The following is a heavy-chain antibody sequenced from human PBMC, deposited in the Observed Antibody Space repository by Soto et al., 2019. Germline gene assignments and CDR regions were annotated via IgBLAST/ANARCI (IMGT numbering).Heavy chain of an antibody. CDR2: ISNDGTDQ. D-gene: IGHD6-13*01. CDR3: ARGCSGGTNCFYFDF. J-gene: IGHJ4*02. V-gene: IGHV3-30*03. Sequence: QVQLVESGGGVVQPGRSLRLSCAASGFTFGNFGIHWVRQAPGKGLEWVADISNDGTDQYYVDSVKGRFTISRDNSKNTLYLQMNSLRAEDTAVYYCARGCSGGTNCFYFDFWGQGILVTVSS. CDR1: GFTFGNFG.